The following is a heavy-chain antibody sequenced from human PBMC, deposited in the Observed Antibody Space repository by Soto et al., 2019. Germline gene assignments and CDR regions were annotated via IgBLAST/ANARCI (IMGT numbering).Heavy chain of an antibody. V-gene: IGHV4-30-4*01. Sequence: SETLSLTCTVSGGSISSGDYYWSWIRQPPGKGLEWIGYIYYSGSTYYNPSLKSRVTISVDTSMNQFSLKLSSVTAADTAVYYCARGPGIVVVFNWFDPWGQGTLVTVSS. D-gene: IGHD2-15*01. J-gene: IGHJ5*02. CDR2: IYYSGST. CDR1: GGSISSGDYY. CDR3: ARGPGIVVVFNWFDP.